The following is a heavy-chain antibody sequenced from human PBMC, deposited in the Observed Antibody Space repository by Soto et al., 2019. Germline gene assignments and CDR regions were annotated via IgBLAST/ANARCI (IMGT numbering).Heavy chain of an antibody. CDR2: ISYPGSVK. D-gene: IGHD2-15*01. V-gene: IGHV3-30*03. Sequence: QVQLVESGGGVVQPGRSLRLSCAASRFSFSTYGMYWVRLTPGKGLEWVALISYPGSVKYYADSVKGRFTISRDNSKNTLYLQMDILRAEDTAVYYCASDPTISYCSAGSCYCHPGDYYLDSWGQGTLVSVSS. J-gene: IGHJ4*02. CDR3: ASDPTISYCSAGSCYCHPGDYYLDS. CDR1: RFSFSTYG.